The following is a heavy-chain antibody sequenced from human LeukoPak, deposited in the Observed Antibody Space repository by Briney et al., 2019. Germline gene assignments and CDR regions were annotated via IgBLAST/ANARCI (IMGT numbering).Heavy chain of an antibody. V-gene: IGHV3-11*01. J-gene: IGHJ4*02. CDR2: ISASGGMM. D-gene: IGHD4/OR15-4a*01. CDR1: GFRFDDFY. Sequence: PGGSLRLSCAASGFRFDDFYVSWILQAPGKGLEWISFISASGGMMDHADSVKGRFTISRDNAKNSVHLEMNNLKAEDTAVYHCASHMVLSPCDYWGPGTLVTVSS. CDR3: ASHMVLSPCDY.